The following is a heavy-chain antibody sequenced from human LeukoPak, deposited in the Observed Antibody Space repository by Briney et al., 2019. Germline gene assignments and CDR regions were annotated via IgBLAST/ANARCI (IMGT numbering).Heavy chain of an antibody. CDR3: ARRGGSNYYYGMDV. D-gene: IGHD5-12*01. CDR2: IDPSDSYT. Sequence: PGESLKISCKGSGYSFTSYWISWVRQMPGKGLEWMGRIDPSDSYTNYSPSFQGQVTISADKSISTAYLQWSSLKASDTAMYYCARRGGSNYYYGMDVWGQGTTVTVSS. J-gene: IGHJ6*02. CDR1: GYSFTSYW. V-gene: IGHV5-10-1*04.